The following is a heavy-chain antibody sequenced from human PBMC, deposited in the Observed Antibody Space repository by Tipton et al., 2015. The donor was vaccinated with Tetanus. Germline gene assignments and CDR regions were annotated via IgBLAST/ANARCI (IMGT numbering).Heavy chain of an antibody. CDR1: GDSISSSDYY. CDR3: ARDHRLSASYAGWFDP. Sequence: TLSLTCTVSGDSISSSDYYWGWIRQPPGKGLEWIGNIYSSGSTYYNPSLKSRVTISVDTSRNQFSLRLKSVTPADTAMYYCARDHRLSASYAGWFDPWGQGTLVTVSS. CDR2: IYSSGST. J-gene: IGHJ5*02. D-gene: IGHD6-19*01. V-gene: IGHV4-61*08.